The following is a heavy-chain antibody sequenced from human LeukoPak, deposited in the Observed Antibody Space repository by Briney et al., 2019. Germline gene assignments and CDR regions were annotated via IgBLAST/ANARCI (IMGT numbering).Heavy chain of an antibody. CDR2: ISGSGGST. D-gene: IGHD3-22*01. CDR1: GFTVSSNH. V-gene: IGHV3-23*01. Sequence: GGSLRLSCAVSGFTVSSNHMSWVRQAPGKGLEWVSAISGSGGSTYYADSVKGRFTISRDNSKNTLYLQMNSLRAEDTAVYYCARIVVITDHDAFDIWGQGTMVTVSS. CDR3: ARIVVITDHDAFDI. J-gene: IGHJ3*02.